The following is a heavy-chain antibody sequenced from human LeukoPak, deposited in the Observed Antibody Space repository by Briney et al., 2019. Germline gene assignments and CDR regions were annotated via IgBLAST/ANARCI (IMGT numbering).Heavy chain of an antibody. D-gene: IGHD2-2*01. V-gene: IGHV1-18*01. J-gene: IGHJ4*02. CDR2: MRAYNENT. Sequence: ASVKVSCKASGYTFTSYGISWVRPAPGQGLEWMGWMRAYNENTNYAQELQGRVTMTTDTSTSKAYIELRSLRSDDTAVYCCARDTVDIVGVPAAPYYWGEGTLVTVSS. CDR3: ARDTVDIVGVPAAPYY. CDR1: GYTFTSYG.